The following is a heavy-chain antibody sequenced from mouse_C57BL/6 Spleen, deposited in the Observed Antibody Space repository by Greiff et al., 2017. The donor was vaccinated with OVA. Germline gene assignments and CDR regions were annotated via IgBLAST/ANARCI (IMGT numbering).Heavy chain of an antibody. J-gene: IGHJ2*01. Sequence: QVTLKECGPGILQSSQTLSLTCSFSGFSLSNSGMGVSWIRQPSGKGLEWLAHIYWDDDKRYNPSLKSRLTISKDTSRNQVFLKITSVDTADTATYYCARSGYYYGRGYYFDYWGQGTTLTVSS. CDR2: IYWDDDK. D-gene: IGHD1-1*01. V-gene: IGHV8-12*01. CDR3: ARSGYYYGRGYYFDY. CDR1: GFSLSNSGMG.